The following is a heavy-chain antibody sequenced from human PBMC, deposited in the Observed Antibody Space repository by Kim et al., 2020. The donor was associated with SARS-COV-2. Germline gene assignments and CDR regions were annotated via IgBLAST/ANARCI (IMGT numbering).Heavy chain of an antibody. CDR2: LDFSGTT. V-gene: IGHV4-31*03. CDR1: GGSISSGINY. J-gene: IGHJ6*01. CDR3: ARVSFSDLGFSYYAMDV. Sequence: SETLSFTCTVSGGSISSGINYWAWIRQFPGKGLEWIGHLDFSGTTFYNSTLKSRLTISVDISKNQFSLDLFSVTAADTAMYYGARVSFSDLGFSYYAMDV. D-gene: IGHD3-10*01.